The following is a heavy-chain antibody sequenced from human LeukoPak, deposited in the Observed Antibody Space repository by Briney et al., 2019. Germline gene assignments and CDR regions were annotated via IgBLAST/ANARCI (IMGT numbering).Heavy chain of an antibody. CDR3: ATDDSFLSGYSYAY. Sequence: GASVKVSCKVSRYTLTELSMHWVRQAPGKGLEWMGGFDPEDGETIYAQKFQGRVTMTEDTSTDTAYMELSSLRSEDTAVYYCATDDSFLSGYSYAYWGQGTLVTVSS. CDR1: RYTLTELS. J-gene: IGHJ4*02. D-gene: IGHD5-18*01. V-gene: IGHV1-24*01. CDR2: FDPEDGET.